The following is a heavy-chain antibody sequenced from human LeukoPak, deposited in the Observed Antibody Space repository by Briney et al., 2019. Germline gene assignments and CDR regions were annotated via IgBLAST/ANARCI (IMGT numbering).Heavy chain of an antibody. V-gene: IGHV3-23*01. D-gene: IGHD1-1*01. J-gene: IGHJ6*03. CDR3: VADMYKYMDV. CDR1: GLTFSTYA. Sequence: GGTLRLSSAVSGLTFSTYAMSWVRQAPGRGLEWVSSISGDGATTYYADSVKGRFTISRDNSKKTAHLQMNNLRAEDTAVCYVVADMYKYMDVWGKGTTVTVSS. CDR2: ISGDGATT.